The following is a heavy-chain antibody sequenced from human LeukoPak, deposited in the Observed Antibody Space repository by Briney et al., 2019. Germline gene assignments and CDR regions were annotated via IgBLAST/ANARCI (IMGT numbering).Heavy chain of an antibody. Sequence: PGGSLRLSCAASGFTFSSYAMSWVRQAPGKGLEWVSYISSSGSTIYYADSVKGRFTISRDNAKNSLYLQMNSLRAEDTAVYYCARSDTGSGYYDFDYWGQGTLVTVSS. CDR1: GFTFSSYA. CDR2: ISSSGSTI. V-gene: IGHV3-48*04. J-gene: IGHJ4*02. D-gene: IGHD5-12*01. CDR3: ARSDTGSGYYDFDY.